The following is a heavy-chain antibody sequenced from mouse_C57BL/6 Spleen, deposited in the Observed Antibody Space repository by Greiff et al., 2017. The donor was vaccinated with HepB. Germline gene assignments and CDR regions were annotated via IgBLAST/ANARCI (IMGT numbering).Heavy chain of an antibody. CDR1: GFTFSNYW. J-gene: IGHJ3*01. CDR3: TGLYGSFAY. D-gene: IGHD1-1*01. CDR2: IRLKSDNYAT. Sequence: EVHLVESGGGLVQPGGSMKLSCVASGFTFSNYWMNWVRQSPEKGLEWVAQIRLKSDNYATHYAESVKGRFTISRDDSKSSVYLQMNNLRAEDTGIYYCTGLYGSFAYGGQGTLVTVSA. V-gene: IGHV6-3*01.